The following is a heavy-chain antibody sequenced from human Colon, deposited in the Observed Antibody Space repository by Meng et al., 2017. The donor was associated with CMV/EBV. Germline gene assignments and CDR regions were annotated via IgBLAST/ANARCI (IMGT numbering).Heavy chain of an antibody. V-gene: IGHV3-23*03. CDR2: IYSGGSST. CDR3: ARGRLRGFAA. J-gene: IGHJ5*02. Sequence: GESLKISCAASGFTFSSYAMSWVRQAPGKGLEWVSVIYSGGSSTYYADSVKGRFTIFRENAKNSLYLQMNSLTVEDTAVYFCARGRLRGFAAWGQGTLVTVSS. D-gene: IGHD3-16*01. CDR1: GFTFSSYA.